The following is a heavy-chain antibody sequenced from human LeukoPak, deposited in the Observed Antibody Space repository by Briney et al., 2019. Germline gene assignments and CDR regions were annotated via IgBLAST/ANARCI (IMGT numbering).Heavy chain of an antibody. CDR2: ISGSGGST. J-gene: IGHJ4*02. CDR1: GFTFSSYA. D-gene: IGHD5-12*01. CDR3: AKGDLNSGWLD. Sequence: GRSLRLSCAASGFTFSSYAMHWVRQAPGKGLEWVSAISGSGGSTYYADSVKGRFTISRDNSKNTLYLQMYSLRAEDTAVYYCAKGDLNSGWLDWGQGTLVTVSS. V-gene: IGHV3-23*01.